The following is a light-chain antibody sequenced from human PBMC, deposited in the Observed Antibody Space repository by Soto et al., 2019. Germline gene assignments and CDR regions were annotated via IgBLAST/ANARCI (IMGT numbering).Light chain of an antibody. CDR3: QQYNTYST. Sequence: DIQMTQSPSTLSASVGDSVTITCRASQNIRNWLAWYKQKPGKAPNPLIYDASSLKSGVPARFSGSGSGTESTLAIRSLKPDDFATYYCQQYNTYSTFGQGTRLEIK. CDR1: QNIRNW. CDR2: DAS. V-gene: IGKV1-5*01. J-gene: IGKJ5*01.